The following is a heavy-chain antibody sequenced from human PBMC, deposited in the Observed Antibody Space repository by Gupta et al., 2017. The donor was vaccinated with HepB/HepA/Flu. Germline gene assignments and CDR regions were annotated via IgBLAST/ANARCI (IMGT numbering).Heavy chain of an antibody. D-gene: IGHD2-15*01. J-gene: IGHJ5*02. CDR3: AGLRGGRPGVWFDP. Sequence: QLQLQESGSGLVKPSQTLSLTCAVSGGSISSGGYSWSWIRQPPGKGLEWIGYIYHSGSTYYNPSLKSRVTISVDRSKNQFSLKLSSVTAADTAVYYCAGLRGGRPGVWFDPWGQGTLVTVSS. CDR1: GGSISSGGYS. V-gene: IGHV4-30-2*01. CDR2: IYHSGST.